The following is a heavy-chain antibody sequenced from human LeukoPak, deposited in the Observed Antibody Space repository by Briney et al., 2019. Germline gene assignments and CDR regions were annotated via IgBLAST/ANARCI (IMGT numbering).Heavy chain of an antibody. Sequence: SETLSLTCTVSGGSISSYYWNWIRQPAGKGLEWIGRIYSSGRTNYNPSLKSRVTISIDTSKKQFSLKLSSVTAAETAVYFWARTAYDIFTGYYSGGGPFDYWGQGTLVTVSS. CDR1: GGSISSYY. CDR2: IYSSGRT. CDR3: ARTAYDIFTGYYSGGGPFDY. D-gene: IGHD3-9*01. V-gene: IGHV4-4*07. J-gene: IGHJ4*02.